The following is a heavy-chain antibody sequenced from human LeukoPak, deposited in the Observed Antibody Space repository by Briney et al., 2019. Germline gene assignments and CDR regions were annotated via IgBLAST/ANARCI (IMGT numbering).Heavy chain of an antibody. V-gene: IGHV1-2*06. J-gene: IGHJ6*02. CDR3: ARDSGIAVAGYYYGMDV. Sequence: ASVNVSCKASGYTFTGYYMHWVRPAPGQGLEWMGRINPNSGGTNYAQKLQGRVTMTTDTSTSTAYMELRSLRSDDTAVYYCARDSGIAVAGYYYGMDVWGQGTTVTVSS. D-gene: IGHD6-19*01. CDR1: GYTFTGYY. CDR2: INPNSGGT.